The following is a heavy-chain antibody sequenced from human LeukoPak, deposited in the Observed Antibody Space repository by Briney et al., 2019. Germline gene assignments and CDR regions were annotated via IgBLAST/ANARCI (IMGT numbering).Heavy chain of an antibody. Sequence: ASVKVSCKASGGTFSSYAISWVRQAPGQRLEWMGWINAGTGNTTYSQKFHGRVTITSDTSASTAYMELSSLRSEDTAVYYCARDNGGSASYSAFDIWGQGTMVTVSS. CDR1: GGTFSSYA. J-gene: IGHJ3*02. V-gene: IGHV1-3*01. CDR2: INAGTGNT. CDR3: ARDNGGSASYSAFDI. D-gene: IGHD2-21*01.